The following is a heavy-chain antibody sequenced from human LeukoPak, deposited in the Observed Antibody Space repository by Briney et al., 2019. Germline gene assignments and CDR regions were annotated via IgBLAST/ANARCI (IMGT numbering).Heavy chain of an antibody. CDR1: GFTFSSYA. D-gene: IGHD3-22*01. J-gene: IGHJ4*02. Sequence: GGSLRLSCAASGFTFSSYAMSWVRQAPGKGLEWVSAISGSGGSTYYADSVKGRFTISRDNSKNTLYLQMNSLRAEDTAVYYCAKDPGHYYDTYYFDYWGQGTLVTVSS. CDR3: AKDPGHYYDTYYFDY. V-gene: IGHV3-23*01. CDR2: ISGSGGST.